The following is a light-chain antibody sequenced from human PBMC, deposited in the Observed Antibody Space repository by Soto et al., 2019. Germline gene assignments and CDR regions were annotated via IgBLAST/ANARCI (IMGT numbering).Light chain of an antibody. J-gene: IGKJ3*01. CDR1: QGISSY. CDR2: AAS. Sequence: DIQLTQSPFFLSASVGDRVTITCRASQGISSYLGWYQQKPGKAPKLLIYAASTLESGVPSRFSGSGSGTEFTLTISSLQPEDFATYYCQQLNTYPLTFGPGTKVDIK. CDR3: QQLNTYPLT. V-gene: IGKV1-9*01.